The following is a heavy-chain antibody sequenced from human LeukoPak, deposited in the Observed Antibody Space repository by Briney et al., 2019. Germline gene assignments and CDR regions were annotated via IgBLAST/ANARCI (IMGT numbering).Heavy chain of an antibody. CDR1: GYTFTGYY. Sequence: ASVKVSCKASGYTFTGYYLHWVRQAPGQGLEWMGWINPSSGGTNYAQKFQSRVTMTRDTSISTAYMELSRLTSDDTALYYCARVVDGYDYGDDYWGQGSLVTVSS. V-gene: IGHV1-2*02. CDR3: ARVVDGYDYGDDY. J-gene: IGHJ4*02. CDR2: INPSSGGT. D-gene: IGHD4-17*01.